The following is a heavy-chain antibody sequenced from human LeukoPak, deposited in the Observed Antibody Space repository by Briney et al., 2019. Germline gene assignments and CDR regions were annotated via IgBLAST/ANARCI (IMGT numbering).Heavy chain of an antibody. Sequence: SETLSLTCTVSGGSISSYYWSWIRQPPGKGLEWIGYIYYSGSTNYNPSLKSRVTISVDTSKNQFSLKLSSVTAADTAVYYCARVEAAGSFPVVYWGQGTLVTASS. CDR2: IYYSGST. CDR1: GGSISSYY. V-gene: IGHV4-59*01. J-gene: IGHJ4*02. CDR3: ARVEAAGSFPVVY. D-gene: IGHD6-13*01.